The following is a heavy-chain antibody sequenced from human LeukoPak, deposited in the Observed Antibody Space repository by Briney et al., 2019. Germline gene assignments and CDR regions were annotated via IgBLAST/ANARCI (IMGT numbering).Heavy chain of an antibody. CDR3: ARDRDYYYYMDV. Sequence: PGGSLRLSCAASGFTFSSYSMSWVRQAPGKGLEWVSSISDSSSYIYYADSLKGRFTISRDNAENSLYLQMNSLRAEDTAVYYCARDRDYYYYMDVWGKGTTVTVSS. CDR1: GFTFSSYS. D-gene: IGHD5-24*01. CDR2: ISDSSSYI. J-gene: IGHJ6*03. V-gene: IGHV3-21*01.